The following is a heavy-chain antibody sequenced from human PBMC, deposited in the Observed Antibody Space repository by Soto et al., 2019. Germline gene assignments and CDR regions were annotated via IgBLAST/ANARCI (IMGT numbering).Heavy chain of an antibody. Sequence: PSETLSLTCALYGGSFSGYYWSWIRQPPGKGLEWIGEINHSGSTNYNLSLKSRVTISVDTSKNQFSLKLSSVTAADTAVYYCAGPSSDCGGDCYYFDYWGQGALVTVSS. CDR3: AGPSSDCGGDCYYFDY. V-gene: IGHV4-34*01. D-gene: IGHD2-21*02. CDR2: INHSGST. CDR1: GGSFSGYY. J-gene: IGHJ4*02.